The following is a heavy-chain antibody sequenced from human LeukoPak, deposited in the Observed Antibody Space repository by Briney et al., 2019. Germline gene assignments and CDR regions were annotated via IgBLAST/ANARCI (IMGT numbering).Heavy chain of an antibody. CDR3: ARDRPSGYSYGYSPFGH. D-gene: IGHD5-18*01. J-gene: IGHJ4*02. CDR2: INTNTGNP. Sequence: ASVKVSCKASGYTFTSYAMNWVRQAPGQGLEWMGWINTNTGNPTYAQGFTGRFVFSLDTSVSTAYLQISSLKAEDTAVYYCARDRPSGYSYGYSPFGHWGQGTLVAVSS. V-gene: IGHV7-4-1*02. CDR1: GYTFTSYA.